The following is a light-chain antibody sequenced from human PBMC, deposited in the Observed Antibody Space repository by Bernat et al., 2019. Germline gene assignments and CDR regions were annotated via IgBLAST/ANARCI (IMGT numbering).Light chain of an antibody. V-gene: IGKV2-24*01. CDR2: QIS. Sequence: DIVLTQTPLSSPVTLGQPASISCRSSQSLVHSAGNTYLSWLHQRPGQPPRLLIYQISKRLSGVPDRFSGSGAGTDFTLKINRVEAEDVGSYYCKHTIHLFGQGARLEIK. CDR1: QSLVHSAGNTY. CDR3: KHTIHL. J-gene: IGKJ5*01.